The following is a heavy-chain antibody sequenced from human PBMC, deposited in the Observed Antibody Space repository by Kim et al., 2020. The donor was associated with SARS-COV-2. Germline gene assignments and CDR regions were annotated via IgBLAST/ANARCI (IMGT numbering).Heavy chain of an antibody. V-gene: IGHV1-3*01. Sequence: ASVKVSCKASGFTLTNYVIHWVRQAPGQRLEWMGWINAGNGNPKYSQKFQGRVTITRDSSASAAYMELSSLRSEDTAIYYCGRGEIGYCSSTTCSDAFDIWGQGTMVTVSS. CDR3: GRGEIGYCSSTTCSDAFDI. D-gene: IGHD2-2*01. J-gene: IGHJ3*02. CDR1: GFTLTNYV. CDR2: INAGNGNP.